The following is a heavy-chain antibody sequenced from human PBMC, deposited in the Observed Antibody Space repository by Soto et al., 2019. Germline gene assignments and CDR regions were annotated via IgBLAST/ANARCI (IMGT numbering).Heavy chain of an antibody. CDR1: GESFSDFY. Sequence: LSLTCAASGESFSDFYWSWIRQPPGKGLEWIGEINHSGHTSYNPSLKSRVTISVDTSKNQFSLKLSSVTAADTAVYYCARGLRYYGSGSHYGLDVWGQGTTVTVSS. V-gene: IGHV4-34*01. J-gene: IGHJ6*02. CDR2: INHSGHT. D-gene: IGHD3-10*01. CDR3: ARGLRYYGSGSHYGLDV.